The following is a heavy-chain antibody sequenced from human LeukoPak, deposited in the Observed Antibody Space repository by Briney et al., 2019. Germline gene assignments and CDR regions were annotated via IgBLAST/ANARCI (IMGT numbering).Heavy chain of an antibody. CDR2: IYNSGST. Sequence: SETLSLTCTVSGGSISSYYWSWIRQPAGKGLEWIGRIYNSGSTNYNTNYNPSLTSRVTMSVDTSKNQFSLKLSSVTAADTAVYYCARGRGYGVQHRGDYWGQGTLVTVPS. CDR3: ARGRGYGVQHRGDY. D-gene: IGHD4-17*01. CDR1: GGSISSYY. J-gene: IGHJ4*02. V-gene: IGHV4-4*07.